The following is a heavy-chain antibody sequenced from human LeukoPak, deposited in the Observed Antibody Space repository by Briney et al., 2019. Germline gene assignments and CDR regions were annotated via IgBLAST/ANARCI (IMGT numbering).Heavy chain of an antibody. V-gene: IGHV1-2*02. D-gene: IGHD3-10*01. CDR1: GSSFTGYY. CDR2: INPNRGDT. CDR3: ATSMVRGVPQNN. Sequence: ASVKVSCKASGSSFTGYYLHWVRLAPGQGPEWMGWINPNRGDTRYAQKFQGRVTMTRDTSISTAYMELSRLRSDDTAVYYCATSMVRGVPQNNWGQGTLVTVSS. J-gene: IGHJ4*02.